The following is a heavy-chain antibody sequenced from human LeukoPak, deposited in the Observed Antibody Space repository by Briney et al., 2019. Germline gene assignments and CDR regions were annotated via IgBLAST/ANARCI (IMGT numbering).Heavy chain of an antibody. CDR2: IKQDGSEK. D-gene: IGHD3-10*01. V-gene: IGHV3-7*01. CDR3: ARDITMVRGVIEGIDY. Sequence: PGGSLRLSCAASGFTFSSYWMSWVRQAPGKGLEWVANIKQDGSEKYYVDSVKGRFTISRDNAKNSLYLQMNSLRAEDAAVYYCARDITMVRGVIEGIDYWGQGTLVTVSS. J-gene: IGHJ4*02. CDR1: GFTFSSYW.